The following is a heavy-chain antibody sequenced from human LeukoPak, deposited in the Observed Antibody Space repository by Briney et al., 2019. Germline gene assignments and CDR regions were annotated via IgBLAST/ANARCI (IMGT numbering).Heavy chain of an antibody. CDR2: ISTSTSYI. V-gene: IGHV3-21*01. D-gene: IGHD3-10*01. CDR1: GFTFSSYS. CDR3: ARVMVWGVTSYYYYGMDV. Sequence: GGSLRLSCAASGFTFSSYSMNWVRQAPGRGLEWVSSISTSTSYIYYADSVKGRFTISRDNAKNSLYLQMNSLRAEDTAVYYCARVMVWGVTSYYYYGMDVWGQGTTVTVSS. J-gene: IGHJ6*02.